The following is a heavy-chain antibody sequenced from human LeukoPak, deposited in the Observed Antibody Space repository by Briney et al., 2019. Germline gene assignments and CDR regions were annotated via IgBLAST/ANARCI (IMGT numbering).Heavy chain of an antibody. D-gene: IGHD3-10*01. Sequence: SQTLSLTCTVSGGSISSGDYYCNWIRQHPGKGLEWIGYIYNRGSTYYNPSLKSRITISVDTSKNQFSLKLSSVTAADTAVYYCARDPLWFGEDDAFDIWGQGTMVTVSS. CDR1: GGSISSGDYY. CDR2: IYNRGST. CDR3: ARDPLWFGEDDAFDI. J-gene: IGHJ3*02. V-gene: IGHV4-31*03.